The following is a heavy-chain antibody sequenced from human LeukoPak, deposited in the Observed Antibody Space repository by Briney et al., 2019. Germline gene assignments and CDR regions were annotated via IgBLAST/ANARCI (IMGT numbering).Heavy chain of an antibody. D-gene: IGHD2/OR15-2a*01. CDR2: IYPAYSHT. Sequence: GESLTISRKGSGYRFSSYWIGWVRQMPGKSLEWMGIIYPAYSHTRDNPSFKGQVTSSADRSISTAYLTRSSLKASDTSMYIWVSHVDFSSRRRYNSVNKGFHSWGQGALMTVSS. CDR1: GYRFSSYW. CDR3: VSHVDFSSRRRYNSVNKGFHS. V-gene: IGHV5-51*01. J-gene: IGHJ4*02.